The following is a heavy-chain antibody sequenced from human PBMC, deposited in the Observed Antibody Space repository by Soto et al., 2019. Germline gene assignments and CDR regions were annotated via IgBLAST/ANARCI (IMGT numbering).Heavy chain of an antibody. CDR3: ARVIGSPDEYFDY. D-gene: IGHD2-15*01. CDR2: ISHSGTT. V-gene: IGHV4-4*02. CDR1: GDSISGSQW. Sequence: QVQLQESGPGLVKPSETLSLTCAVSGDSISGSQWWSWVRLPPGKGLEWIGEISHSGTTNYNPSLKSRVTMSVDKPKNQYSLKLPSVTAADTAVYYCARVIGSPDEYFDYWGQGTVVTVSP. J-gene: IGHJ4*02.